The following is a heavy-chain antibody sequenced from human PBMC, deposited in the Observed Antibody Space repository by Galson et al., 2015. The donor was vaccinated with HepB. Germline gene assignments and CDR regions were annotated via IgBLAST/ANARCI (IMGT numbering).Heavy chain of an antibody. CDR2: INPSGGST. CDR1: GYTFTSYY. D-gene: IGHD3-22*01. V-gene: IGHV1-46*04. CDR3: ARDHLRNYYDSSGYDLLFDY. Sequence: SVKVSCKASGYTFTSYYMHWVRQAPGQGLEWMGIINPSGGSTSYAQKLQGRVTMTRDTSTSTVYMELSSLRSEDTAVYYCARDHLRNYYDSSGYDLLFDYWGQGTLVTVSS. J-gene: IGHJ4*02.